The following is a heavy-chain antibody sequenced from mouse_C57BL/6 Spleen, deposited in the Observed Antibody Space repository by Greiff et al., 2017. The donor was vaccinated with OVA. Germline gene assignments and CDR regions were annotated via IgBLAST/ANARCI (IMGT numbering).Heavy chain of an antibody. J-gene: IGHJ2*01. V-gene: IGHV5-6*01. D-gene: IGHD1-1*01. CDR2: ISSGGSYT. CDR3: ARKDYYGSSLSYYFDY. CDR1: GFTFSSYG. Sequence: EVQLVESGGDLVKPGGSLKLSCAASGFTFSSYGMSWVRQTPDKRLEWVATISSGGSYTYYPDSVKGRFTISRDNAKNTLYLQMSSLKSEDTAMYYCARKDYYGSSLSYYFDYWGQGTTLTVSS.